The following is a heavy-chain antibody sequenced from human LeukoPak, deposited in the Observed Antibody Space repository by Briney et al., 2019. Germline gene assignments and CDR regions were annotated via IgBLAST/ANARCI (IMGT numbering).Heavy chain of an antibody. V-gene: IGHV3-53*04. CDR2: IYSGGST. CDR1: GFTVSSNY. J-gene: IGHJ6*02. D-gene: IGHD5-12*01. Sequence: GGSLRLSCAAPGFTVSSNYMSWVRQAPGKGLEWVSVIYSGGSTYYADSAKGRFTISRHNSKNTLYLQMNSLRAEDTAVYYCARDRGYHRPLHGMDVWGQGTTVTVSS. CDR3: ARDRGYHRPLHGMDV.